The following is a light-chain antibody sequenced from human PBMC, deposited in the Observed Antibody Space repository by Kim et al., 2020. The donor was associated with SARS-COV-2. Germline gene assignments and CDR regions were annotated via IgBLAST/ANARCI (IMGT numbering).Light chain of an antibody. V-gene: IGLV1-44*01. CDR1: SSNIGNNP. CDR3: ATWDDTLEGVV. CDR2: SNS. Sequence: GQRVTISCSGVSSNIGNNPVTWYKHVPGTAPTLLIRSNSQRPSGVSDRFSGSKSDTSASLAIGGLQSDDEAVYYCATWDDTLEGVVFGGGTQLTVL. J-gene: IGLJ3*02.